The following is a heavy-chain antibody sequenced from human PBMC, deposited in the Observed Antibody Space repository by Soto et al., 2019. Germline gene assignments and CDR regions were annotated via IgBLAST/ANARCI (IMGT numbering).Heavy chain of an antibody. J-gene: IGHJ3*02. CDR3: ARVMWHAFDI. CDR1: GGSINKNW. CDR2: TYDGVIF. V-gene: IGHV4-4*02. D-gene: IGHD2-21*01. Sequence: QVQLQESGPGLVNPSETLALTCDVSGGSINKNWWSWVRQAPGKGLEWIGETYDGVIFNYNPTLRGRVSISIDRSKNQYSLQLTSVTAADTAAYSCARVMWHAFDIWGQGTMVTVSS.